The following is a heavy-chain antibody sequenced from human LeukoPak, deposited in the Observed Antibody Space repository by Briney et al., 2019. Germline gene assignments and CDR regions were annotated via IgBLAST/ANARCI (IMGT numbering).Heavy chain of an antibody. CDR1: GGTFSSYA. D-gene: IGHD2-21*02. CDR2: IIPIFGTA. Sequence: SVKVSCKASGGTFSSYAISWVRQAPGQGLEWMGGIIPIFGTANYAQKFQGRVTITADESTSTAYMELSSLRSEDTAVYYCARGGGYCVHRCFDYWGQGSLVTVSS. J-gene: IGHJ4*01. V-gene: IGHV1-69*13. CDR3: ARGGGYCVHRCFDY.